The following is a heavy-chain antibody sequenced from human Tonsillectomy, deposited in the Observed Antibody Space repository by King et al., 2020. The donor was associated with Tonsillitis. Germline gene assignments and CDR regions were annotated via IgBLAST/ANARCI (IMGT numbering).Heavy chain of an antibody. CDR2: ISSSSSYI. J-gene: IGHJ3*02. Sequence: VQLVESGGGLVKPGGSLRLSCAASGFTFGSYSMNWVRQAPGKGLEWVSSISSSSSYIYYADSVKGRFTISRDNAKTSLYLQMNSLRAEDTAVYYCARGPNSSGWYSAFDIWGQGTMVTVSS. V-gene: IGHV3-21*01. CDR1: GFTFGSYS. CDR3: ARGPNSSGWYSAFDI. D-gene: IGHD6-19*01.